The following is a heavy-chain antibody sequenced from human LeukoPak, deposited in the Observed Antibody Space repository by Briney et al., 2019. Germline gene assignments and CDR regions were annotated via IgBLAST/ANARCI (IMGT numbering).Heavy chain of an antibody. CDR1: GGTFSSYA. CDR2: IIPIFGTA. V-gene: IGHV1-69*06. CDR3: ARVGWDYCDSSGAGHYFDY. J-gene: IGHJ4*02. Sequence: ASVKVSCKASGGTFSSYAISWVRQAPGQGLEWMGGIIPIFGTANYAQKFQGRVTITAAKSTSTAYMELSSLRSEDTAVYYCARVGWDYCDSSGAGHYFDYWGQGTLVTVSS. D-gene: IGHD3-22*01.